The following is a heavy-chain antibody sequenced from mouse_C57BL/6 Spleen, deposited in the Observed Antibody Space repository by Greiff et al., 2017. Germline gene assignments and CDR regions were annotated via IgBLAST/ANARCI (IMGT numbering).Heavy chain of an antibody. CDR3: ASGLRSWYFDV. V-gene: IGHV3-6*01. CDR2: ISYDGSN. D-gene: IGHD1-1*01. Sequence: EVKLMESGPGLVKPSQSLSLTCSVTGYSITSGYYWNWIRQFPGNKLEWMGYISYDGSNNYNPSLKNRISITRDTSKNQFFLKLNSVTTEDTATYYCASGLRSWYFDVWGTGTTVTVSS. CDR1: GYSITSGYY. J-gene: IGHJ1*03.